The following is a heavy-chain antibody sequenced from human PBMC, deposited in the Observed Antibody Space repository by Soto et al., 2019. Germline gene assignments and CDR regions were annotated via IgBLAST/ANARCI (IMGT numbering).Heavy chain of an antibody. CDR1: GFTFSNAW. J-gene: IGHJ3*02. V-gene: IGHV3-15*07. Sequence: EVQLVESGGGLVKPGGSLRLSCAASGFTFSNAWMNWVRQAPGKGLEWVGRIKSKTDGGTRDYAAPVKGRFTISRDDSKNTLYLQMNSLKTEDTAVYYCTTDGPLTAAAPYVIGYAFDIWCQGTMVTVSS. CDR2: IKSKTDGGTR. D-gene: IGHD6-13*01. CDR3: TTDGPLTAAAPYVIGYAFDI.